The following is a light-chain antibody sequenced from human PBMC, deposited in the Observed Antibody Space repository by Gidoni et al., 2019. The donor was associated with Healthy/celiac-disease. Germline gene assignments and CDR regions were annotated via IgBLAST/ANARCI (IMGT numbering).Light chain of an antibody. CDR1: QSVSSSY. Sequence: DIVLTQSPGTLSLSPGERATLSCRASQSVSSSYLAWYQQKPGQAPRLLIYGASSRATGIPDRFSGSGSGTDFTLTISRLEPEDFEVYYCQQYGSSPGFTFGPGTKVDIK. J-gene: IGKJ3*01. CDR3: QQYGSSPGFT. CDR2: GAS. V-gene: IGKV3-20*01.